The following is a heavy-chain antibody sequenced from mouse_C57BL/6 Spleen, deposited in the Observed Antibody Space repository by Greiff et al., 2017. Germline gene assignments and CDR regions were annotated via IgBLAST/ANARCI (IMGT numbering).Heavy chain of an antibody. CDR1: GYTFTSYW. Sequence: QVQLQQPGAELVKPGASVKMSCKASGYTFTSYWITWVKQRPGQGLEWLGDIYPGSGSTNYNEKFKSKATLTVDTSSSPAYMQLSSLTSEDSAVYYCAYGNYVWFAYWGQGTLVTVSA. D-gene: IGHD2-1*01. CDR2: IYPGSGST. CDR3: AYGNYVWFAY. V-gene: IGHV1-55*01. J-gene: IGHJ3*01.